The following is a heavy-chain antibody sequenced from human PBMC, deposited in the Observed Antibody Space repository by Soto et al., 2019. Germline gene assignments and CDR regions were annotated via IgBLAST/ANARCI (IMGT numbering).Heavy chain of an antibody. CDR1: GFTFSSYA. D-gene: IGHD3-10*01. J-gene: IGHJ4*02. Sequence: EVQLLEAGGNLRQPGGSLRLSCAASGFTFSSYAMSWVRQAPGQGLEWLSAISGPGATIYYADSVKGRFTISRDNSKNTLYLQMNSLTAEDTAVYYCAKMLTMVRGVTGLREFDFWGQGTLVTVSS. V-gene: IGHV3-23*01. CDR3: AKMLTMVRGVTGLREFDF. CDR2: ISGPGATI.